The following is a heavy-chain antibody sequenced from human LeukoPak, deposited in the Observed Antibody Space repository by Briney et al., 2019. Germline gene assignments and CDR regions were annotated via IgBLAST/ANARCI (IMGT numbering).Heavy chain of an antibody. J-gene: IGHJ4*02. CDR3: AKGSAYALYYLDY. Sequence: GGSLRLSCAASGFTFSSYAMSWVRQAPGKGLEWVSVISGSGDSTYYADSVKGRFTISRDNSKNTLYLQVNSLRADDTAVYYCAKGSAYALYYLDYWGQGTLVTVSS. CDR1: GFTFSSYA. V-gene: IGHV3-23*01. CDR2: ISGSGDST. D-gene: IGHD5-12*01.